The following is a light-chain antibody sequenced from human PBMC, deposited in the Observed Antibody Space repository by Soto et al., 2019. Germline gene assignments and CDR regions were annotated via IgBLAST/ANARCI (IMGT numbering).Light chain of an antibody. CDR2: AAS. V-gene: IGKV1-9*01. CDR1: QGISSY. Sequence: IPLTQSPSSLSASVGDRVTITCRASQGISSYLAWYQQKPGKAPKLLIYAASTLQRGVPSKFSGSGSGTHYTLTISSLQPEEFATYYCQQLNSYPHTFGQGTKLEIK. J-gene: IGKJ2*01. CDR3: QQLNSYPHT.